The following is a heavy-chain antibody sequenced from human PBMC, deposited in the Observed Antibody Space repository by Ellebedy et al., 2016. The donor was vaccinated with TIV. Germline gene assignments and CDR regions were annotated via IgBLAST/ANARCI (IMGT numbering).Heavy chain of an antibody. D-gene: IGHD1-26*01. CDR2: INNGGRTT. CDR3: AKDMVFGDGKWEIDV. CDR1: GFTFSGFS. J-gene: IGHJ6*02. Sequence: PGGSLRLSCTASGFTFSGFSMAWVRQAPGKGLEWVSGINNGGRTTSYADSVKGRFTISRDNSRSTLYLQMNSLRAEDSAVYYCAKDMVFGDGKWEIDVWGQGTTVTVSS. V-gene: IGHV3-23*01.